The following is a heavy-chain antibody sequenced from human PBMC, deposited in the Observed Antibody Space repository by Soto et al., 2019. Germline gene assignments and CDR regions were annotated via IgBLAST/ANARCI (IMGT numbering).Heavy chain of an antibody. J-gene: IGHJ4*02. CDR1: GFTLSRYN. CDR2: MSHDGSNI. D-gene: IGHD3-10*01. CDR3: ARGNYGLDY. V-gene: IGHV3-30-3*01. Sequence: QVQLVESGGGVAQPGTSLRLSCAASGFTLSRYNMYWARQAPGKGLEWLALMSHDGSNIYHADSVTGRFTISRDTSKNTLSLQMHSLRAEDTAIYYCARGNYGLDYWGQGILVTVSS.